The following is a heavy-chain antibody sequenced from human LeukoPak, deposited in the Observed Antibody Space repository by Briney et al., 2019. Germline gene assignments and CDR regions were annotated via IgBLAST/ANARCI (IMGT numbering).Heavy chain of an antibody. D-gene: IGHD2-21*02. CDR1: GGSLTSTTNY. J-gene: IGHJ4*02. V-gene: IGHV4-39*07. CDR2: IYYRGST. Sequence: SETLSLTCNVSGGSLTSTTNYWGWIRQPPGRGLEWIGNIYYRGSTYYNLSLKSRVTISLDTSKNQFSLKLSSVTAADTAVYYCASNVLLVTGSGDFWGQGTLVTVSS. CDR3: ASNVLLVTGSGDF.